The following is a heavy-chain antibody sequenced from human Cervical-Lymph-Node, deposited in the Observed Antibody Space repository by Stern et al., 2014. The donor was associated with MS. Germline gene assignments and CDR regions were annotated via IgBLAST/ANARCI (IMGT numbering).Heavy chain of an antibody. J-gene: IGHJ4*02. CDR1: GFTFSTSG. D-gene: IGHD5-18*01. CDR3: ARGGHLWSLRGDY. CDR2: ISYDGNNK. Sequence: VQLVESGGGVVQPGGSLRLSCAASGFTFSTSGMHWVRQAPGKGLEWVAVISYDGNNKYHADSVKGRFTVSRDNSQNTLYLHLNSLRPGDTAVYYCARGGHLWSLRGDYWGQGTLVIVSS. V-gene: IGHV3-30*03.